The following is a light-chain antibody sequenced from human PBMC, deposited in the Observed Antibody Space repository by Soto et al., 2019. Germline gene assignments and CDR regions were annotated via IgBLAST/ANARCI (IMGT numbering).Light chain of an antibody. Sequence: QSVLTQPPSASGAPGQRVTISCTGSSSNIGAGYNVHWCQQLPGTAPKLLIYGNSNRPSGVPDRFSGSKSGTSASLAITGLQAEDEADYYCQSYDSSLSGSVVFGGGTKLTVL. V-gene: IGLV1-40*01. CDR2: GNS. J-gene: IGLJ2*01. CDR1: SSNIGAGYN. CDR3: QSYDSSLSGSVV.